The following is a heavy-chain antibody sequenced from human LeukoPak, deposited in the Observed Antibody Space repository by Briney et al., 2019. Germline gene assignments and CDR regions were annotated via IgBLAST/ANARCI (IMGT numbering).Heavy chain of an antibody. CDR3: ARVNYDFWSGYSYLFDY. J-gene: IGHJ4*02. CDR1: GFTFSSYW. D-gene: IGHD3-3*01. Sequence: PGGSLRLSCAASGFTFSSYWMSWVRQAPGKGLEWVANIKQDGSEKYYVDSVKGRFTISRDNAKNSLYLQMNSLRAEDTAVYYCARVNYDFWSGYSYLFDYWGQGTLVTVSS. CDR2: IKQDGSEK. V-gene: IGHV3-7*01.